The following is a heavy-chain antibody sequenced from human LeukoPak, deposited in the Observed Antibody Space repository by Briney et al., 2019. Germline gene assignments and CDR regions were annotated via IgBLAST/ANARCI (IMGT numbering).Heavy chain of an antibody. CDR1: GGSISSSSYH. J-gene: IGHJ4*02. CDR2: LYYSGST. Sequence: SETLSLTCTVSGGSISSSSYHWGWIRQPPGEGLEWIGNLYYSGSTYYNPSLKSRVTISVDTSKNQFSLKLSSVTAADTAVYYCARRHDGEFDYWGQGTLVTVSS. D-gene: IGHD3-10*01. CDR3: ARRHDGEFDY. V-gene: IGHV4-39*01.